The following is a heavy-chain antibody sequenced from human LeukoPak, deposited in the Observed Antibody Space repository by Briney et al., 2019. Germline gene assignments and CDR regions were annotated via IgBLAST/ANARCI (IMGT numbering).Heavy chain of an antibody. D-gene: IGHD2-15*01. J-gene: IGHJ4*02. CDR2: INPASGST. CDR1: GYTFTNYY. CDR3: ARGESVGD. V-gene: IGHV1-46*01. Sequence: ASVKISCKASGYTFTNYYIHWVRQAPGQGLEWMGIINPASGSTTYAQKFQGRVTMTRDMSKTTVYMELSSLRSDDTAVYFCARGESVGDWGQGTLVTVSS.